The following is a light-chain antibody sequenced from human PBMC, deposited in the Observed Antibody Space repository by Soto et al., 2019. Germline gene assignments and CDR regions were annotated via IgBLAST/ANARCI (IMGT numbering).Light chain of an antibody. J-gene: IGLJ2*01. Sequence: QSVLTQPASVSGSPGQSITISCTGTSSDVGGYNFVSWYQQHPGKAPKLMIYDVSSRPSGVSNRFSGSKSGNTASLTISGLQAEDEGDYYCSSYASSSIVVFGAGTKVTVL. CDR2: DVS. V-gene: IGLV2-14*03. CDR1: SSDVGGYNF. CDR3: SSYASSSIVV.